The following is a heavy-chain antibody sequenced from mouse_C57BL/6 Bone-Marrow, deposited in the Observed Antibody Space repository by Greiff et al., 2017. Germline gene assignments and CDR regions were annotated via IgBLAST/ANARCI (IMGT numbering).Heavy chain of an antibody. D-gene: IGHD1-1*01. CDR2: ISDGGSYT. J-gene: IGHJ3*01. Sequence: EVKVVESGGGLVKPGGSLKLSCAASGFTFSSYAMSWVRQTPEKRLEWVATISDGGSYTYYPDNVKGRFTISRDNAKNNLYLQMRHLKSEDTAMYYCARDRTRYYYGSSYWFAYWGQGTLVTVSA. CDR1: GFTFSSYA. V-gene: IGHV5-4*01. CDR3: ARDRTRYYYGSSYWFAY.